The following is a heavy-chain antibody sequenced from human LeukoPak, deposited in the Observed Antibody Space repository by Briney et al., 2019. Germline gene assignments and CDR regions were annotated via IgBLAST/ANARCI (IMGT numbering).Heavy chain of an antibody. J-gene: IGHJ4*02. Sequence: PGGSLRLSCAASGFTFSSYSMNWVRQAPGKGLEWVSSISSSSSYIYYADSVKGRFTISRDNAKNSLYLQMNSLRAEDTAVYYCARGSYCGGDCYSLYYFDYWGQGTLVTVSS. CDR2: ISSSSSYI. D-gene: IGHD2-21*02. V-gene: IGHV3-21*01. CDR1: GFTFSSYS. CDR3: ARGSYCGGDCYSLYYFDY.